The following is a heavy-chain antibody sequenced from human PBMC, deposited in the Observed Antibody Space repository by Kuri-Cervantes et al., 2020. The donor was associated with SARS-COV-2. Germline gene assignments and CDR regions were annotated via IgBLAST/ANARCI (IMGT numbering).Heavy chain of an antibody. CDR2: IIPIFGTA. J-gene: IGHJ6*02. Sequence: SVKVSCKASGGTFSSYAISWVRQAPGQGLEWMGGIIPIFGTANYAQKFQGRVTITADESTSTAYMELSSLRSEETAVYYCAGLGYCSGGSCYYYYYGMDVWGQGTTVTVSS. V-gene: IGHV1-69*13. D-gene: IGHD2-15*01. CDR1: GGTFSSYA. CDR3: AGLGYCSGGSCYYYYYGMDV.